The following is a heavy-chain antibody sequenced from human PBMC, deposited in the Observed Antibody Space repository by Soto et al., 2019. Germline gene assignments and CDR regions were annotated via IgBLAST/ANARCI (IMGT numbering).Heavy chain of an antibody. Sequence: EVQLLESGGGLVQPGGSLRLSCAASGFTFSSYAMSWVRQAPGKGLEWVSAISGSGVSTYYADSVKGRFTISRENSKNTLYLQMNSLRAEDTAVYYCAKEGEHSSGWANFDYWGQGTLVTVSS. CDR3: AKEGEHSSGWANFDY. J-gene: IGHJ4*02. V-gene: IGHV3-23*01. CDR2: ISGSGVST. D-gene: IGHD6-19*01. CDR1: GFTFSSYA.